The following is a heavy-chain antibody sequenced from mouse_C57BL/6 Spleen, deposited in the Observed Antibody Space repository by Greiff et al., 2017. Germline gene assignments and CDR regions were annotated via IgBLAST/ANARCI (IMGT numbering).Heavy chain of an antibody. J-gene: IGHJ2*01. D-gene: IGHD4-1*01. CDR3: ARGSGTY. V-gene: IGHV5-4*03. CDR2: ISDGGSYT. CDR1: GFTFSSYA. Sequence: DVMLVESGGGLVKPGGSLKLSCAASGFTFSSYAMSWVRQTPEKRLEWVATISDGGSYTYYPDNVKGRFTISRDNAKNNLYLQMSHLKSEDTAMYYCARGSGTYWGQGTTLTVSS.